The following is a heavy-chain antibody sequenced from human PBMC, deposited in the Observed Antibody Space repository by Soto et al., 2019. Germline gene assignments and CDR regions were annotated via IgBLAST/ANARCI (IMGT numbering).Heavy chain of an antibody. CDR1: GFTFSDYY. Sequence: QVQLVESGGGLVKPGGSLRLSCAASGFTFSDYYMSWIRQAPGKGLEWVSYISSSSSYTNYADSVKGRFTISRDNAKNSPYLQKTRLRDEGTGVYYCAGVGGANPPHYYYYYGMDVWGQGTTVTVSS. CDR3: AGVGGANPPHYYYYYGMDV. D-gene: IGHD3-3*01. CDR2: ISSSSSYT. J-gene: IGHJ6*02. V-gene: IGHV3-11*06.